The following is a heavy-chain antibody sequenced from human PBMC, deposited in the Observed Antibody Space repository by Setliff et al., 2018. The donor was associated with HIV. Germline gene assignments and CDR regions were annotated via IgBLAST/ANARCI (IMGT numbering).Heavy chain of an antibody. Sequence: GGSLRLSCAASGFTLSSNHMTWVRQAPGKGLEWVSFIYNDGRTFYADSVKGLFTISRDNSKNMMYLQMNGLRPEDTAVYYCAKGVKWLAPWGQGTPVTVPS. CDR3: AKGVKWLAP. J-gene: IGHJ5*02. D-gene: IGHD3-16*01. CDR2: IYNDGRT. V-gene: IGHV3-53*01. CDR1: GFTLSSNH.